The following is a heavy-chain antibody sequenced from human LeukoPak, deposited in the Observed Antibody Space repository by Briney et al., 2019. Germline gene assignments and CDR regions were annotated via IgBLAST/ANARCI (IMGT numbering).Heavy chain of an antibody. Sequence: PGGSLRLSCAASGFTFSSYSINGVRQAPGQGLEWVSSISSSSSYIYYADSVKGRFSISRDNAKNSLYLQMNSLRAEDTAVYYCATERSYYESPKGSVGAFDIWGPGTMVTVSS. CDR3: ATERSYYESPKGSVGAFDI. CDR1: GFTFSSYS. J-gene: IGHJ3*02. CDR2: ISSSSSYI. V-gene: IGHV3-21*01. D-gene: IGHD1-26*01.